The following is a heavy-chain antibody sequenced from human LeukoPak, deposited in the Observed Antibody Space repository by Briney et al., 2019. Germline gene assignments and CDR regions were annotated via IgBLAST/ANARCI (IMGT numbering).Heavy chain of an antibody. CDR2: ISGSGGNT. Sequence: GGSLRLSCAASGFTFSSYAMGWVRQAPGTGLEWVSAISGSGGNTYYADSVKGRFTISRDNSRNTLYLQMNSLRAEDTAVYYCARDRVVITAWGQGTLVTVSS. J-gene: IGHJ4*02. D-gene: IGHD3-22*01. V-gene: IGHV3-23*01. CDR1: GFTFSSYA. CDR3: ARDRVVITA.